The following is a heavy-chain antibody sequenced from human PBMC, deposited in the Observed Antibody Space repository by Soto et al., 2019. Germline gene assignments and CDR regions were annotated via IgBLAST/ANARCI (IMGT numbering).Heavy chain of an antibody. V-gene: IGHV1-69*06. J-gene: IGHJ4*02. CDR1: GGTFSSYA. Sequence: SVKVSCKASGGTFSSYAISWVRQAPGQGLEWMGGIIPIFGTANYAQKFQGRVTMTADKSTSTAYMELSSLRSEDTAVYYCARDRDSSWYYFDYWGQGTLVTVSS. CDR2: IIPIFGTA. D-gene: IGHD6-13*01. CDR3: ARDRDSSWYYFDY.